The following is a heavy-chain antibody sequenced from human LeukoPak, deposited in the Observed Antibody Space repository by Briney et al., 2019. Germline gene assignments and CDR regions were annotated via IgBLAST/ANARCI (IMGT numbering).Heavy chain of an antibody. CDR1: GFTFSSYA. CDR2: ISYDGSNK. J-gene: IGHJ3*02. D-gene: IGHD3-9*01. CDR3: AKARGGYDIPDI. V-gene: IGHV3-30*18. Sequence: GGSLRLSCAASGFTFSSYAMSWVRQAPGKGLEWVAVISYDGSNKYYADSVKGRFTISRDNSKNTLYLQMNSLRAEDTAVYYCAKARGGYDIPDIWGQGTMVTVSS.